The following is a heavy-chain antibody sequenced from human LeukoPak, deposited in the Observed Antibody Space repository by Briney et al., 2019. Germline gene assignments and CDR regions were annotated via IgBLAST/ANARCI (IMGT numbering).Heavy chain of an antibody. V-gene: IGHV3-21*01. CDR2: ITSSSSYI. Sequence: GGSLRLSCATSGFTFSIYSINWVRQTPGRGLEWVSSITSSSSYIYYADSVKGRFTVSRDNAKNSLYLQMNSLRAEDTAVYYCARDGDYDFWSGYYIDYWGQGTLVTVSS. J-gene: IGHJ4*02. CDR3: ARDGDYDFWSGYYIDY. CDR1: GFTFSIYS. D-gene: IGHD3-3*01.